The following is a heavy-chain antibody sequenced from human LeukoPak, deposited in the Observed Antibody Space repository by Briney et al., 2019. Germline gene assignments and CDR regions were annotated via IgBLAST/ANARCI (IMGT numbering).Heavy chain of an antibody. D-gene: IGHD6-6*01. CDR3: ARVHRIAARSRYYFDY. CDR2: INHSGST. Sequence: SETLSLTCAVYGGXFSGYYWSWIRQPPGKGLEWIGEINHSGSTNYNPSLKSRVTISVDTSKNQFSLKLSSVTAADTAVYYCARVHRIAARSRYYFDYWGQGTLVTVSS. J-gene: IGHJ4*02. V-gene: IGHV4-34*01. CDR1: GGXFSGYY.